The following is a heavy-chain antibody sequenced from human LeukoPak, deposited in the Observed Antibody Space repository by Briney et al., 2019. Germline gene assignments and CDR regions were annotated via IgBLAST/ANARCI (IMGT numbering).Heavy chain of an antibody. CDR2: LRGSGGST. Sequence: GGSLRLSCAASGFTFSSYAMSWVRQAPGKGLEWVSALRGSGGSTYYADSVKGRFTISRDNSKNTLYLQMKSLRDEDTAVYYCAKAGYLTNGVCYEYYYGMDVWGQGTRVTVS. CDR3: AKAGYLTNGVCYEYYYGMDV. J-gene: IGHJ6*02. V-gene: IGHV3-23*01. CDR1: GFTFSSYA. D-gene: IGHD2-8*01.